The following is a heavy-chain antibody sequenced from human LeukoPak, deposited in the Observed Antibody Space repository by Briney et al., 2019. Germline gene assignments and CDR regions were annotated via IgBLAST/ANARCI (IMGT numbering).Heavy chain of an antibody. CDR1: GGSFSGYY. D-gene: IGHD3-22*01. Sequence: KPSETLSLTCAVYGGSFSGYYWSWIRQPPGKGLEWIGEINHSGSTNYNPSLKSRVTMSVDTSKNQFSLNLTSVTAADTAVYYCTREVSGSQDYWGQGTLVTVSS. CDR2: INHSGST. CDR3: TREVSGSQDY. V-gene: IGHV4-34*01. J-gene: IGHJ4*02.